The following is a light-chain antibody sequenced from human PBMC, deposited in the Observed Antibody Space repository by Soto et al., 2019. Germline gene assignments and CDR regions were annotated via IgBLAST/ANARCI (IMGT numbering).Light chain of an antibody. V-gene: IGKV3-20*01. CDR3: QQYGHSPRT. CDR2: AAS. Sequence: EMVLTQSPGTLSLSPGERATLSCRASQSVADNYLAWYHQKPGQAPRLLIYAASRLATGIPDTFSGSGSGTDFTLTITRLEPEDFALYYCQQYGHSPRTFGQGTRVEIK. CDR1: QSVADNY. J-gene: IGKJ1*01.